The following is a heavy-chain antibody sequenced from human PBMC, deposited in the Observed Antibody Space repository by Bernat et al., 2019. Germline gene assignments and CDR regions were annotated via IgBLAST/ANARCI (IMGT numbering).Heavy chain of an antibody. CDR2: IRSKAYGGTT. CDR3: TRVRWGVDKKYYFDY. CDR1: GFTFGDYA. D-gene: IGHD3-10*01. Sequence: EVQLVESGGGLVQPGRSLRLSCTASGFTFGDYAMSWVRQAPGKGLEGVGFIRSKAYGGTTEYAASVKGRFTISRDDSKSIAYLKMNSLKTEDTAVYYCTRVRWGVDKKYYFDYWGQGTLVTVSS. J-gene: IGHJ4*02. V-gene: IGHV3-49*04.